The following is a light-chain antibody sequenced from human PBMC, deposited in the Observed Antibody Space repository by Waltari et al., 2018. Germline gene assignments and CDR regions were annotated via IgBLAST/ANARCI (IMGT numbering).Light chain of an antibody. J-gene: IGKJ1*01. V-gene: IGKV1-39*01. CDR2: AAS. CDR3: QQSYSSPRT. CDR1: QRISSY. Sequence: DIQMTQSPSSLSASVGDRVTIACRASQRISSYLKWYQHKPGKAPKLLIYAASSLQSGVPSRFSGSGSGTDFTLTISSPQPEDFATYYCQQSYSSPRTFGQGTKVEIK.